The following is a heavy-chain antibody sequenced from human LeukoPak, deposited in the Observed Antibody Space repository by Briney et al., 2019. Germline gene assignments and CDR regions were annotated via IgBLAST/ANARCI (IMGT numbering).Heavy chain of an antibody. Sequence: SETLSLTCTVSGYSISSGYYWGWIRQPPGKGLEWIGSIYHSGSTYYNPSLKSRVTISVDTSKNQFSLKLSSVTAADTAVYYCARGKKYYYGSGIFRNWFDPWGQGTLVTVSS. D-gene: IGHD3-10*01. J-gene: IGHJ5*02. V-gene: IGHV4-38-2*02. CDR1: GYSISSGYY. CDR2: IYHSGST. CDR3: ARGKKYYYGSGIFRNWFDP.